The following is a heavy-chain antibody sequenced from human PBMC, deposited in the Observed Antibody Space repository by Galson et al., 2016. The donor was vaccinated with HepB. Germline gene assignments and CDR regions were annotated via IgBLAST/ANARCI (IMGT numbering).Heavy chain of an antibody. CDR2: VNHRGTT. CDR3: ARTEFGEVGTTTSMVGY. V-gene: IGHV4-34*01. CDR1: GGSLGTYY. Sequence: ETLSLTCEVSGGSLGTYYWSWIRQPPGKGLEWIGQVNHRGTTNYNPSLKSRATISVDTSKNQFSLKMSSVTAADSAVYYCARTEFGEVGTTTSMVGYWGQGTLVTVSS. J-gene: IGHJ4*02. D-gene: IGHD1-26*01.